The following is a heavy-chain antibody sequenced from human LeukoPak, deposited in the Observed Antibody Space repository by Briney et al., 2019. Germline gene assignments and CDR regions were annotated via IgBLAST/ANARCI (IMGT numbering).Heavy chain of an antibody. J-gene: IGHJ4*02. V-gene: IGHV3-7*04. CDR1: GFTFSSYA. CDR2: IKEDGSDR. Sequence: GGSLRLSCAASGFTFSSYAMSWVRQAPGKGLEWVANIKEDGSDRYYVDSLKGRFTISRDNAKNTLYLQMSSLRAEDTAVYYCARATSEALDYWGQGTLVTVSS. CDR3: ARATSEALDY.